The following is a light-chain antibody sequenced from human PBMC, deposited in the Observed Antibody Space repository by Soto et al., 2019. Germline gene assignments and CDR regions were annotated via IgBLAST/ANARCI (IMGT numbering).Light chain of an antibody. CDR1: QSLLHSNGYNY. CDR3: MQALQTPT. Sequence: DIVMTQSPLSLPVTPGEPASISCRSSQSLLHSNGYNYLDWYLQKPGQSPQLLIYLGSNRSSGVPDRFSGSGEGTDFTLKISRVEAEDVGVYYCMQALQTPTFGRGTRLEIK. J-gene: IGKJ5*01. CDR2: LGS. V-gene: IGKV2-28*01.